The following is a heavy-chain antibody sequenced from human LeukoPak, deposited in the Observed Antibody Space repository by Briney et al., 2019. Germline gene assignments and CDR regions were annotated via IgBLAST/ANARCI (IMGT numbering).Heavy chain of an antibody. CDR3: ARAVRGTRFDP. Sequence: SETLSLTCLVSGASSSKYYWNWICQPPGKGLVWIGPIYYSGSTNYNLSLKGRVTISLDTSNKQLSLNVSCVTAADTAVDYCARAVRGTRFDPWGQGTLVTVSS. CDR2: IYYSGST. D-gene: IGHD3-10*01. CDR1: GASSSKYY. J-gene: IGHJ5*02. V-gene: IGHV4-59*01.